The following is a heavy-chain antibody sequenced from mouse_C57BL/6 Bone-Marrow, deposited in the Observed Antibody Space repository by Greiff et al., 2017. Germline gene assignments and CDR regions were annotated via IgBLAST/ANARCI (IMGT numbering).Heavy chain of an antibody. CDR1: GYAFSSSW. D-gene: IGHD2-12*01. V-gene: IGHV1-82*01. CDR2: IYPGDGDT. CDR3: ARGGYRGPFDY. J-gene: IGHJ2*01. Sequence: QVQLQQSGPELVKPGASVKISCKASGYAFSSSWMNWVKQRPGKGLEWIGRIYPGDGDTNYNGKFKGKATLTADKSSSTAYMQLSSLTSEDSAVYFCARGGYRGPFDYWGQGTTLTVSS.